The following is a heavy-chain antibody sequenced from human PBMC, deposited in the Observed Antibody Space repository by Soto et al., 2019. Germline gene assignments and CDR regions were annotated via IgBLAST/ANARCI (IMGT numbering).Heavy chain of an antibody. CDR1: GYTFIGYY. J-gene: IGHJ4*02. D-gene: IGHD5-12*01. CDR3: ARDLVSTIGDFDF. Sequence: ASVKVSCKTSGYTFIGYYIHWVRQAPGQGLEWMGWINPNSGATNYAQKFQGRVSMTRDTSITTAYMELSRLRSDDTAVYYCARDLVSTIGDFDFWGQGTPVTVSS. V-gene: IGHV1-2*02. CDR2: INPNSGAT.